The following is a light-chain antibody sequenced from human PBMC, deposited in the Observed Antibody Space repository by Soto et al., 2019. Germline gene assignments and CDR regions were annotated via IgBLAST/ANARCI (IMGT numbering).Light chain of an antibody. Sequence: DIQMTQSPSSVAASVGDRVTITCRASQGISSWLAWYQQKPGKAPKLLIYAASSLQSGVPSRFSGSGSATDFTLNLSSLQHEDFETYSGQQDNSFPSTLGQGTRLEIK. J-gene: IGKJ5*01. CDR3: QQDNSFPST. CDR1: QGISSW. V-gene: IGKV1D-12*01. CDR2: AAS.